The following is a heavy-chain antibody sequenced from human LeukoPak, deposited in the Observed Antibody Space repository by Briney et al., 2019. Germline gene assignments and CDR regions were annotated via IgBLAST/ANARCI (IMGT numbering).Heavy chain of an antibody. V-gene: IGHV1-69*04. CDR2: IIPILGIA. Sequence: GASVTLTYKASGGTFSRYAISWVGQAPGQGLEWMGRIIPILGIANYAQKFQGRVTITADKSTSTAYMELSSLRSEDTAVYYCARDVGYYYDSSGYILDYWGQGTLVTVSS. CDR3: ARDVGYYYDSSGYILDY. J-gene: IGHJ4*02. CDR1: GGTFSRYA. D-gene: IGHD3-22*01.